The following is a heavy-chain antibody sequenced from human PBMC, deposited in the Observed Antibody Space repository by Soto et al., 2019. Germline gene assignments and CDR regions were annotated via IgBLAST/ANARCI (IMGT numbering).Heavy chain of an antibody. Sequence: EVQLVESGGGLVQPGGSLRLSCAASGFTFSSYWMSWVRQAPGKGLEWVANIKQDGSEKYYVDSVKGRFTISRDNAKNSLYLQMNSLRAEDTAVYYCARERTIFGVVIIETANFDYWGQGTLVTVSS. V-gene: IGHV3-7*01. CDR3: ARERTIFGVVIIETANFDY. J-gene: IGHJ4*02. D-gene: IGHD3-3*01. CDR2: IKQDGSEK. CDR1: GFTFSSYW.